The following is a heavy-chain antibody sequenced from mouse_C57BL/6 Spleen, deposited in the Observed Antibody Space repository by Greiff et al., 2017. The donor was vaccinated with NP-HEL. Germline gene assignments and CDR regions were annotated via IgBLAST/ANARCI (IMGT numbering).Heavy chain of an antibody. CDR3: ARKEDYYSYAMDY. V-gene: IGHV5-6*01. D-gene: IGHD2-12*01. CDR1: GFTFSSYG. CDR2: ISSGGSYT. Sequence: EVMLVESGGDLVKPGGSLKLSCAASGFTFSSYGMSWVRQTPDKRLEWVATISSGGSYTYYPDSVKGRFTISRDNAKNTLYLQMSSLKSEDTAMYYCARKEDYYSYAMDYWGQGTSVTVSS. J-gene: IGHJ4*01.